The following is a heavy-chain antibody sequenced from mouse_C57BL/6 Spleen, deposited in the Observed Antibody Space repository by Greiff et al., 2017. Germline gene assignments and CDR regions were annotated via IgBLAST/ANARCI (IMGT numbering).Heavy chain of an antibody. D-gene: IGHD1-1*01. V-gene: IGHV1-42*01. Sequence: VQLQQSGPELVKPGASVKISCKASGYSFTGYYMNWVKQSPEKSLEWIGEINPSTGGTTYNQKFKAKATLTVDKSSSTAYMQLKSLTSEDSAVYYCARVGYYYGSSLDYWGQGTTLTVSS. CDR2: INPSTGGT. CDR1: GYSFTGYY. CDR3: ARVGYYYGSSLDY. J-gene: IGHJ2*01.